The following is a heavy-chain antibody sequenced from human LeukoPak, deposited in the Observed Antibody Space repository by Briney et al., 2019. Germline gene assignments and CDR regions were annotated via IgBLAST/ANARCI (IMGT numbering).Heavy chain of an antibody. V-gene: IGHV1-69*13. CDR2: IIPIFGTA. CDR1: GGTFSSYA. J-gene: IGHJ4*02. CDR3: ARESDVDTAMFVYYFDY. Sequence: GASVTVSCKASGGTFSSYAISWVRQAPGQGLEWMGGIIPIFGTANYAQKFQGRVTITADEYTSTAYMELSSLRSEDKAVYYCARESDVDTAMFVYYFDYWGQGTLVTVSS. D-gene: IGHD5-18*01.